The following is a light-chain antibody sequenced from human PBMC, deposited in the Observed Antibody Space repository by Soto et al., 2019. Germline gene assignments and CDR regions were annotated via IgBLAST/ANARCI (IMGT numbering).Light chain of an antibody. J-gene: IGKJ1*01. V-gene: IGKV2-30*01. CDR1: QSLVSSNGNTF. Sequence: DVVMTQSPLSLPVTLGQPASISCRSSQSLVSSNGNTFLIWCQQRPGQSPRRLIYKVSNRDSTVPDRFTGSGSGTHFTLEISRVEAEDVGIYHCMQATHWPWTFGQGTKVEIK. CDR2: KVS. CDR3: MQATHWPWT.